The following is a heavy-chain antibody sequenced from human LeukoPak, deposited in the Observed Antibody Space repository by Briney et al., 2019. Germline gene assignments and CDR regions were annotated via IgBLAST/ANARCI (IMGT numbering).Heavy chain of an antibody. V-gene: IGHV1-69*13. CDR1: GGTFSSYA. CDR3: ARDRSKIAAAGLYYLDY. CDR2: IIPIFGTA. D-gene: IGHD6-13*01. Sequence: SVKVSCKASGGTFSSYAISWVRQATGQGLEWMGGIIPIFGTANYAQKFQGRVTITADESTSTAYMELSRLRSEDTAVYYCARDRSKIAAAGLYYLDYWGQGTLVTVSS. J-gene: IGHJ4*02.